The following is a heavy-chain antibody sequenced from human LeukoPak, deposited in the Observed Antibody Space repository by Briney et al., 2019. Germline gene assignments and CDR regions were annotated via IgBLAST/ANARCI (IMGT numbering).Heavy chain of an antibody. Sequence: PGGSLRLSCAASGFTFSSYSVNWVRQAPGKGLEWVSSISSSSSYIYYADSVKGRFTISRDNAKNSLYLQMNSLRAEDTAVYYCARGGYSSSWYPPPWFDPWGQGTLVTVSS. CDR2: ISSSSSYI. D-gene: IGHD6-13*01. J-gene: IGHJ5*02. V-gene: IGHV3-21*01. CDR1: GFTFSSYS. CDR3: ARGGYSSSWYPPPWFDP.